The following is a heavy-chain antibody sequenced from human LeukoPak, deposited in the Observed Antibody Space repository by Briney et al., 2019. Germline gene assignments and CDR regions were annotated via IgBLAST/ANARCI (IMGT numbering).Heavy chain of an antibody. CDR1: GFTFSNNA. CDR3: ARGNGWFNY. CDR2: ISSNGGST. J-gene: IGHJ4*02. D-gene: IGHD6-19*01. V-gene: IGHV3-64D*06. Sequence: GGSLRLSCSASGFTFSNNAMHWVRQAPGKGLEYVLAISSNGGSTYYADSVKGRFTISRDNSKNTVYLQMSSLRGEDTAVYYCARGNGWFNYWGQGTLVTVSS.